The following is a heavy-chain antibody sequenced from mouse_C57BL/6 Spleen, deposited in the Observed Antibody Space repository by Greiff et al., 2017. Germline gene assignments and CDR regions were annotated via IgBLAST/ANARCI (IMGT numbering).Heavy chain of an antibody. V-gene: IGHV1-61*01. CDR3: ARSCYGYDDDY. J-gene: IGHJ2*01. CDR1: GYTFTSYW. D-gene: IGHD2-9*01. CDR2: IYPYDSET. Sequence: QVQLQQSGAELVRPGSSVKLSCKASGYTFTSYWMDWVKQRPGQGLEWIGNIYPYDSETNYNQKFKDKATLTVDKSSSTAYMQLSSLTSEDSAVYYCARSCYGYDDDYWRQGTTLTVSA.